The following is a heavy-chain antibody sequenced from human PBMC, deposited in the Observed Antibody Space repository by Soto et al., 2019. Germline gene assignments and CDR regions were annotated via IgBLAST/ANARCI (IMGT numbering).Heavy chain of an antibody. D-gene: IGHD1-1*01. CDR2: IWYDGSNK. CDR3: ARQSLGNIRLRGLDY. J-gene: IGHJ4*02. CDR1: GFTFSDFG. V-gene: IGHV3-33*01. Sequence: PGGSLRLSCAASGFTFSDFGMHWVRQAPGKGLEWVAVIWYDGSNKYYVDSVKGRFTISRDNSKNTLYLQMNSLRPEDTAVYYCARQSLGNIRLRGLDYWGQGTLVTVSS.